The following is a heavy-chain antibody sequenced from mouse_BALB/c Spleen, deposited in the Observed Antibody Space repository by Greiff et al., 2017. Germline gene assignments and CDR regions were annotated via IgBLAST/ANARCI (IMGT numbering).Heavy chain of an antibody. D-gene: IGHD1-1*01. CDR2: ISNGGGST. CDR3: ARRGYYGSYYAMDY. CDR1: GFTFSSYT. V-gene: IGHV5-12-2*01. Sequence: EVKLVESGGGLVQPGGSLKLSCAASGFTFSSYTMSWVRQTPEKRLEWVAYISNGGGSTYYPDTVKGRFTISRDNAKNTLYLQMSSLKSEDTAMYYCARRGYYGSYYAMDYWGQGTSVTVSS. J-gene: IGHJ4*01.